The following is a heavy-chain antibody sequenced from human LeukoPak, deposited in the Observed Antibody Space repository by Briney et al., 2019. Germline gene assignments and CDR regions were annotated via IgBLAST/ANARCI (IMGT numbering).Heavy chain of an antibody. V-gene: IGHV3-23*01. CDR2: MSGSGVYA. CDR3: AKDQTYYFDY. Sequence: GGSLRLCCAASGFSFRCYAMNWVRQAPGKVLEWVSGMSGSGVYAYNAHTVKGRFTTSRDNPTNPLHLQMNSLRAEDTAVYYCAKDQTYYFDYWGQGTLVTVSS. J-gene: IGHJ4*02. CDR1: GFSFRCYA.